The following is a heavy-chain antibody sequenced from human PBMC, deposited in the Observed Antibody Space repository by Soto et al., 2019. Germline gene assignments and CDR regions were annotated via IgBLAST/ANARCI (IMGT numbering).Heavy chain of an antibody. Sequence: PGGSLRLSCAASGFTVSSNYMSWVRQAPGKGLEWVSVIYSGGSTYYADSVKGRFTISRDNSKNTLYLQMNSLRAEDPAVYYCARGFELLYYYFDYWGQGTLVTVSS. CDR1: GFTVSSNY. CDR3: ARGFELLYYYFDY. D-gene: IGHD3-10*01. J-gene: IGHJ4*02. CDR2: IYSGGST. V-gene: IGHV3-66*01.